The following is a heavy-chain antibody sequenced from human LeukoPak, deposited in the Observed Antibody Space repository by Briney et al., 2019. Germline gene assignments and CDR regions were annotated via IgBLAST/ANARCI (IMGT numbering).Heavy chain of an antibody. CDR1: GYSFTTYW. D-gene: IGHD5-24*01. V-gene: IGHV5-51*01. Sequence: GESLKISCKGSGYSFTTYWIGWVCQMPGKGLEWMGIIYPGDSDTRDSPSFQGQVTISADKSITTAYLQWSSLKASDTAMYYCARSDGSNYIDYWGQGTLVTVSS. J-gene: IGHJ4*02. CDR2: IYPGDSDT. CDR3: ARSDGSNYIDY.